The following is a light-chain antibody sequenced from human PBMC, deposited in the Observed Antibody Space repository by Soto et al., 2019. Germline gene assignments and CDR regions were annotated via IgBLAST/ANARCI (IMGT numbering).Light chain of an antibody. V-gene: IGKV3-20*01. CDR2: GAS. Sequence: IVLTQSPGTLSLSPGESATLSCRASLNVTGRFLAWFHHKPGHSPRLLLYGASRRATGIPERFSGDGSGTDFTLTISRLEPDDFAMYYCQQYADSSPTFGGGTKVEIK. CDR1: LNVTGRF. CDR3: QQYADSSPT. J-gene: IGKJ4*01.